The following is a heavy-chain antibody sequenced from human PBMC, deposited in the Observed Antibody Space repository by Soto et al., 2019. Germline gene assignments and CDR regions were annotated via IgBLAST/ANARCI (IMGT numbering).Heavy chain of an antibody. D-gene: IGHD3-3*01. CDR1: GFTFSSYS. CDR3: ARELLRFWVWSRVPFDY. V-gene: IGHV3-48*01. J-gene: IGHJ4*02. CDR2: ISSSSSTI. Sequence: PGGSLRLSCAASGFTFSSYSMNWVRQAPGKGLEWVSYISSSSSTIYYADSVKGRFTISRDNAKNSLYLQMNSLRAEDTAVYYWARELLRFWVWSRVPFDYGGRGPGVTFS.